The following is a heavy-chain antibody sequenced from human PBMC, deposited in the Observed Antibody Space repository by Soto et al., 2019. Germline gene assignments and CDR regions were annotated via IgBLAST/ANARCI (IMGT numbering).Heavy chain of an antibody. J-gene: IGHJ6*02. V-gene: IGHV1-69*13. D-gene: IGHD6-13*01. CDR1: GGTFSSYA. Sequence: GASVKVSCKASGGTFSSYAISWVRQAPGQGLEWMGGIIPIFGTANYAQKFQGRVTITADESTSTAYMELSSLRSEDTAVYYCARDGFTSQLVRDYYYYGMDVWGQGTTVTVSS. CDR3: ARDGFTSQLVRDYYYYGMDV. CDR2: IIPIFGTA.